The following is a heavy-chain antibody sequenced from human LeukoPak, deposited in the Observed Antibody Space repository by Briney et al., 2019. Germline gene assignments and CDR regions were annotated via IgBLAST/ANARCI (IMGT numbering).Heavy chain of an antibody. CDR2: INHSGST. CDR3: AISKLRYYFDY. Sequence: SETLSLTCAVYGGSFNGYYWSWIRQPPGKGLEWIGEINHSGSTNYNPSLKSRVTISVDTSKNQFSLKLSSVTAADTAVYYCAISKLRYYFDYWGQGTLVTVSS. CDR1: GGSFNGYY. J-gene: IGHJ4*02. D-gene: IGHD1-1*01. V-gene: IGHV4-34*01.